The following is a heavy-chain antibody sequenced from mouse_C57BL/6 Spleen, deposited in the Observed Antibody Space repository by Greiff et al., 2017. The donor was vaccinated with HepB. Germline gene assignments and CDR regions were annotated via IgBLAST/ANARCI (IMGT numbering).Heavy chain of an antibody. CDR1: GYTFTSYW. V-gene: IGHV1-64*01. CDR3: ARKKGGTGYYAMDY. CDR2: IHPNSGST. D-gene: IGHD3-3*01. J-gene: IGHJ4*01. Sequence: QVQLQQPGAELVKPGASVKLSCKASGYTFTSYWMHWVKQRPGQGLEWIGMIHPNSGSTNYNEKFKSKATLTVDKSSSTAYMQLSSLTSEDSAVYYCARKKGGTGYYAMDYWGQGTSVTVSS.